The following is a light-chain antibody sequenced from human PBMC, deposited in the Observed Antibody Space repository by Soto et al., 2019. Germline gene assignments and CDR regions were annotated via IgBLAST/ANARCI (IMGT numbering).Light chain of an antibody. CDR3: QQFIT. V-gene: IGKV1-13*02. CDR1: QGISSA. CDR2: DAS. Sequence: AIQLTQSPSSLSASVGDRVTITCRASQGISSALAWYQQKPGKAPKLLIYDASSLESGVPSRFSGSGSGTNFTLTICSLQPEDFATYCCQQFITFGQGTRLEIK. J-gene: IGKJ5*01.